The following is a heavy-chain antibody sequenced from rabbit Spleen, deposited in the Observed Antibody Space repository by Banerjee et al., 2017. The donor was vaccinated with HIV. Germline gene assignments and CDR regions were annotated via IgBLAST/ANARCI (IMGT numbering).Heavy chain of an antibody. V-gene: IGHV1S45*01. Sequence: QKQLKESGGGLVQPGGSLKLSCKASGFTLSSYYMNWVRQAPGKGLEWIACIELGGSGFTYFASWAKGRFTISKTSSTTVTLQMTSLTVADTATYFCARDLVTAIGWNFALWGPGTLVTVS. CDR1: GFTLSSYYM. D-gene: IGHD7-1*01. J-gene: IGHJ4*01. CDR2: IELGGSGFT. CDR3: ARDLVTAIGWNFAL.